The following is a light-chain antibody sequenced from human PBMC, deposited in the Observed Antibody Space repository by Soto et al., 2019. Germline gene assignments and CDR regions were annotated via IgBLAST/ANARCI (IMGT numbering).Light chain of an antibody. Sequence: DIHLTQSPSTLSASVGDRVTITCRASQSISILLAWYQQKPGKAPNLLIYATSTLETGVSSRFSGSGSGTXXXXXXXXLXPXDSATXYXXHYNDFSWTFGQGTKVEIK. V-gene: IGKV1-5*03. CDR1: QSISIL. CDR3: XHYNDFSWT. J-gene: IGKJ1*01. CDR2: ATS.